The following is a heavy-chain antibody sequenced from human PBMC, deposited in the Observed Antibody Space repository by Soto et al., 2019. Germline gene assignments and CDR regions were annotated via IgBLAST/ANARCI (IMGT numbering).Heavy chain of an antibody. CDR3: ASPLPYYDILTGYYNPLAFDY. CDR2: ISGSGGST. J-gene: IGHJ4*02. V-gene: IGHV3-23*01. Sequence: PGRSLRLSCAASGFNFSSFAMSRVRQAPGKGLEWVSAISGSGGSTYYADSVKGRFTISRDNSKNTLYLQMNSLRAEDTAVYYCASPLPYYDILTGYYNPLAFDYWGQGTLVTVSS. D-gene: IGHD3-9*01. CDR1: GFNFSSFA.